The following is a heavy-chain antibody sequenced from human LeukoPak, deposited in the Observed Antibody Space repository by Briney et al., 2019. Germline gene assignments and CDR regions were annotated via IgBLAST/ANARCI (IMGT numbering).Heavy chain of an antibody. CDR3: ARDSPMPYYYGMDV. D-gene: IGHD2-2*01. CDR1: GFTFSSYE. J-gene: IGHJ6*02. V-gene: IGHV3-48*03. CDR2: ISSSGCTI. Sequence: GGSLRLSCAASGFTFSSYEMNWVRQAPGKGLEWVSYISSSGCTIYYADSVKGRFTISRDNAKNSLYLQMNSLRAEDTAVYYCARDSPMPYYYGMDVWGQGTTVTVSS.